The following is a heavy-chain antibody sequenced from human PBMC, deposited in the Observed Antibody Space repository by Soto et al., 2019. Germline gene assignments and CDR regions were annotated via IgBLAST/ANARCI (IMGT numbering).Heavy chain of an antibody. CDR1: GDSISSMDW. CDR2: IHHSGST. D-gene: IGHD3-10*01. CDR3: ARYDYGSGDDYNIDY. J-gene: IGHJ4*02. V-gene: IGHV4-4*02. Sequence: SETLSLTCAVSGDSISSMDWWSWVRQPPGKGLEWIGEIHHSGSTNYNPSLMSRVTISVDKSKNQFSLKLTSVTAADTAVYYCARYDYGSGDDYNIDYWGQG.